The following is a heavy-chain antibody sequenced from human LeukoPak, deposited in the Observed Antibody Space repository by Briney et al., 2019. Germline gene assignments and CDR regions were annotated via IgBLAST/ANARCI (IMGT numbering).Heavy chain of an antibody. CDR3: ARVAIPGVFYFDY. J-gene: IGHJ4*02. CDR1: GFTFSDYY. V-gene: IGHV3-11*06. D-gene: IGHD5-18*01. Sequence: GGSLRLSCAASGFTFSDYYMSWIRQAPGKGLEWVSYISSGSAYTTYADSVKGRFTISRDNAKNTLYLQMNSLRAEDTAVYYCARVAIPGVFYFDYWGQGTLVTVSS. CDR2: ISSGSAYT.